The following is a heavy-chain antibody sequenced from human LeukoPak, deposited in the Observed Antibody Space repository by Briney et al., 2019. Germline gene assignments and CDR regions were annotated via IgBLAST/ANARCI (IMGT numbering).Heavy chain of an antibody. CDR3: ARAFGCSGTSCHARWGYYYYAMDV. J-gene: IGHJ6*02. V-gene: IGHV1-3*01. Sequence: ASVKVSCKASGYTFTSYAMHWVRQAPGQRLEWMGWINAGNGNTKYSQKFQGRVTITRDTSASTAYMELSSLRSEDTAMYYCARAFGCSGTSCHARWGYYYYAMDVWGQGTTVTVSS. CDR2: INAGNGNT. CDR1: GYTFTSYA. D-gene: IGHD2-2*01.